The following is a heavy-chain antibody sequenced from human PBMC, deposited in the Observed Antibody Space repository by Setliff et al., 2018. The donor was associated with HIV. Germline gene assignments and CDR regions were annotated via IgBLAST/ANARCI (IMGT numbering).Heavy chain of an antibody. CDR2: VSHSGTT. CDR1: GVSISNSNW. V-gene: IGHV4-4*02. Sequence: PSETLSLTCVASGVSISNSNWWTWVRQPPGKGLEWIGEVSHSGTTNYNPSLKSRVTMSVDKSKNQFSLKLSSVTAADTAVYYCARDQRLSYWGQGTLVTVSS. J-gene: IGHJ4*02. CDR3: ARDQRLSY.